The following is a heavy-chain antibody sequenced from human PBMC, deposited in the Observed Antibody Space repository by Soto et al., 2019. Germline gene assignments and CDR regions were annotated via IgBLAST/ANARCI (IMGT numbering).Heavy chain of an antibody. CDR1: GFTFSGYA. D-gene: IGHD5-12*01. CDR2: IMSSGDST. V-gene: IGHV3-23*01. CDR3: VRAIDIMAPQRGTFDC. J-gene: IGHJ4*02. Sequence: GGSLRLSCAASGFTFSGYAMGWVRQARGKGLEWVSTIMSSGDSTYYADSVKGRLTISRDNSKDTLSLQMNSLRPEDTALYYCVRAIDIMAPQRGTFDCWGQGTQVTVSS.